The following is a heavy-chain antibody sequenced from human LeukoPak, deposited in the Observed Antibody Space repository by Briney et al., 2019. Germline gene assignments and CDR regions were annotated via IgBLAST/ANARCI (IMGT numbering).Heavy chain of an antibody. CDR3: ARRREYSYGYFDY. J-gene: IGHJ4*02. CDR1: GFTFSSYW. V-gene: IGHV3-7*03. D-gene: IGHD5-18*01. CDR2: IKQDGSEK. Sequence: PGGSLRLSCAASGFTFSSYWMSWVRQAPGKGLEWVANIKQDGSEKYYVDSVKGRFTISRDNAKNSLYLQMNSLRSDDTAVYYCARRREYSYGYFDYWGQGTLVTVSS.